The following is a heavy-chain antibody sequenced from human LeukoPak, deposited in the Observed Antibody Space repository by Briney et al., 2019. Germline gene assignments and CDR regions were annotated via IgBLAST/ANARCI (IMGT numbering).Heavy chain of an antibody. D-gene: IGHD6-19*01. J-gene: IGHJ4*02. CDR2: ISAYNGNT. CDR3: ARDPLQQWLVVGSSGYFDY. V-gene: IGHV1-18*01. CDR1: GYTFTSYG. Sequence: GASVKVSCKASGYTFTSYGISWVRQAPGQGLEGMGWISAYNGNTHYAQKLQGRVTMTTDTSTSTAYMELRSLRSDDTAVYYCARDPLQQWLVVGSSGYFDYWGQGTLVTVSS.